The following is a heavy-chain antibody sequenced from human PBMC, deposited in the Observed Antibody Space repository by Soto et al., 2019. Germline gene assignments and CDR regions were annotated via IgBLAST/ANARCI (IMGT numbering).Heavy chain of an antibody. V-gene: IGHV1-69*01. CDR2: IIPIFGTA. Sequence: QVQLVQSGAEVKNPGSSVKVSCKASGGTFSSYSINWVRQAPGQGLEWMGEIIPIFGTANYAQKFQGRVTITADESTSTAYMELSSLRSEDTAVYYCARDGGRHSGGIDYWGQGPLVTVSS. CDR3: ARDGGRHSGGIDY. CDR1: GGTFSSYS. J-gene: IGHJ4*02. D-gene: IGHD1-26*01.